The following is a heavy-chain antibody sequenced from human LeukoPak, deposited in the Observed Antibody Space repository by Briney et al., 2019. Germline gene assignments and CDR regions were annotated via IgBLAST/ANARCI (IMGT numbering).Heavy chain of an antibody. CDR1: GFTFSTYE. CDR2: VNADGGNT. J-gene: IGHJ4*02. D-gene: IGHD1-26*01. Sequence: AGGSLRLSCAASGFTFSTYEMNWVRQAPGKGLEWVSTVNADGGNTYYADSVKGRFTISRDNSKSTLILQMNSLRVEDTALYYCTKRVKYGGTWDHFADWGQGTLVTVSS. V-gene: IGHV3-23*01. CDR3: TKRVKYGGTWDHFAD.